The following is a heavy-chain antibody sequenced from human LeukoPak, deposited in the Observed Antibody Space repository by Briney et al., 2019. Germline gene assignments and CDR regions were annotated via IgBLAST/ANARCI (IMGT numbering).Heavy chain of an antibody. CDR1: GFTVCTNY. J-gene: IGHJ4*02. D-gene: IGHD2-15*01. Sequence: GGSLRLSCAASGFTVCTNYMSWVRQAPGGGLEWGALIDSGDGTYYAESVKGRFTISRDSSKNTIYLQLNSLRVEDTALYYCARNGAPGWPPTYWGQGTLVSVSS. V-gene: IGHV3-53*01. CDR3: ARNGAPGWPPTY. CDR2: IDSGDGT.